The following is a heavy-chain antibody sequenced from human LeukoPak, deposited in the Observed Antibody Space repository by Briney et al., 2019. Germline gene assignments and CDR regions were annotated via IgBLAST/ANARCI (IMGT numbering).Heavy chain of an antibody. CDR1: GFTFSIYV. CDR2: ISYDGSNK. V-gene: IGHV3-30*18. CDR3: AKDLHSSSSSGTDV. Sequence: QTGGSLRLSCAASGFTFSIYVMHWVRQAPGKGLEWVAVISYDGSNKYYADSVKGRFTISRDNSKNTLYPQMSSLRAEDTAVYYCAKDLHSSSSSGTDVWGQGTTVTVSS. D-gene: IGHD6-13*01. J-gene: IGHJ6*02.